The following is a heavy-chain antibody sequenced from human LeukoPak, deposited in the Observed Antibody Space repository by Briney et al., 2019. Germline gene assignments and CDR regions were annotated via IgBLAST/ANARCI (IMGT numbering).Heavy chain of an antibody. CDR1: GFTFSNYG. V-gene: IGHV3-33*01. Sequence: GGSLRLSCAASGFTFSNYGMHWVRQAPGKGLEWAAVIWYDGSNKYCADSVKGRFTISRDNSKNTLYLQINSLRAEDTAMYYCARELPPVVNYRFDHWGQGTLVTVFS. D-gene: IGHD1-7*01. CDR3: ARELPPVVNYRFDH. J-gene: IGHJ5*02. CDR2: IWYDGSNK.